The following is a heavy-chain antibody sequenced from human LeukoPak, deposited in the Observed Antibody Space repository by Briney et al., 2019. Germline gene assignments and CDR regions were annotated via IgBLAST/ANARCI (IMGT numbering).Heavy chain of an antibody. V-gene: IGHV3-23*01. CDR3: ARGEIKDYYYYYMDV. J-gene: IGHJ6*03. CDR1: GFTFSSYG. CDR2: ISGSGGST. Sequence: GGSLRLSCAASGFTFSSYGMSWVRQAPGKGLEWVSAISGSGGSTYYADSVKGRFTISRDNSKNTLYLQMNSLRAEDTAVYYCARGEIKDYYYYYMDVWGKGTTVTVSS.